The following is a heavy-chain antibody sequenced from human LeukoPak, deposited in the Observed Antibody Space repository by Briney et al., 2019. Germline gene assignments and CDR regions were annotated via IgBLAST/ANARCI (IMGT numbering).Heavy chain of an antibody. CDR2: IYYSGST. CDR3: ARVKVPPVSGSYWFDP. CDR1: GGSISSYY. J-gene: IGHJ5*02. D-gene: IGHD1-26*01. V-gene: IGHV4-59*12. Sequence: PSETLSLTCTVSGGSISSYYWSWIRQPPGKGLEWIGYIYYSGSTNYNPSLKSRVTISVDTSKNQFSLKLSSVTAADTAVYYCARVKVPPVSGSYWFDPWGQGTLVTVSS.